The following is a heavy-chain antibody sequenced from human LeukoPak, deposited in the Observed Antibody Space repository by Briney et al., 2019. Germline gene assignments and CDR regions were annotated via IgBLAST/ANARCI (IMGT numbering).Heavy chain of an antibody. J-gene: IGHJ4*02. D-gene: IGHD2-15*01. CDR3: AKAPVGHCSGAFCYHFDS. V-gene: IGHV3-23*01. CDR2: ISGSNPGT. Sequence: GGSLRLSCAASGFTFSTYAMSWVRQTPGKGLEWVAAISGSNPGTYHANSVKGRFTISRDNSKNTLHLQMSGLRAEGTARYYCAKAPVGHCSGAFCYHFDSWGQGTLVTVSS. CDR1: GFTFSTYA.